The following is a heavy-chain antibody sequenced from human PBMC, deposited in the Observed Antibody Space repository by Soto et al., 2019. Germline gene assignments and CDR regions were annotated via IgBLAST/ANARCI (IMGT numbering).Heavy chain of an antibody. CDR1: GGSFSGYY. D-gene: IGHD4-4*01. J-gene: IGHJ6*03. CDR3: ARVSTYYSNFQIRYYYYYMDV. Sequence: SETLSLTCAVYGGSFSGYYWSWIRQPPGKGLEWIGEINHSGSTNYNPSLKSRVTISVDTSKNQFSLKLSSVTAADTAVYYCARVSTYYSNFQIRYYYYYMDVWGKGTTVTVSS. CDR2: INHSGST. V-gene: IGHV4-34*01.